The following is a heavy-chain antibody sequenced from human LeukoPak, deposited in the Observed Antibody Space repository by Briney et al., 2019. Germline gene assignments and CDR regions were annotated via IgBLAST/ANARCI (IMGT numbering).Heavy chain of an antibody. V-gene: IGHV3-48*01. Sequence: PSETLSLTCAVSGGSISSSNWWSWVRQPPGKGLEWVPYISSSGSTIYYADSVKGRFTISRDNAKNSLYLQMNSLRAEDTAVYYCARDNLSVRPPYYYYMDVWGKGTTVTVSS. J-gene: IGHJ6*03. CDR3: ARDNLSVRPPYYYYMDV. CDR2: ISSSGSTI. D-gene: IGHD3-16*02. CDR1: GGSISSSN.